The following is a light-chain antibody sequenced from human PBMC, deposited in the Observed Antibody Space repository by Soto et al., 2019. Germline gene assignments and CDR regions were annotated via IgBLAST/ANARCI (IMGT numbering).Light chain of an antibody. CDR3: QQSYSTPQT. CDR2: AAS. J-gene: IGKJ1*01. CDR1: QDIAIY. Sequence: IQLTQSPSSLSASVGDRVTITCRASQDIAIYLAWYQQKPEEAPKLLIYAASTLYGGVPSRFSGSGSGTDFALTITSLQAEDFATYYCQQSYSTPQTFGQGTKVDIK. V-gene: IGKV1-9*01.